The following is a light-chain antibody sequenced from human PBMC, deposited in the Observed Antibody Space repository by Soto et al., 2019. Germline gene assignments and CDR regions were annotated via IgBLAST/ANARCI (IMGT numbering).Light chain of an antibody. Sequence: EIVMPQSPATLSVSPGERATLSCRASQSVSSNLAWYQQKPGQAPRLLIYGASTRATGIPARFSGSGSGTEFTLTIRSLQSEDFAIYYCQHYNNWPPCTFGQGTKVEIK. V-gene: IGKV3-15*01. J-gene: IGKJ1*01. CDR3: QHYNNWPPCT. CDR1: QSVSSN. CDR2: GAS.